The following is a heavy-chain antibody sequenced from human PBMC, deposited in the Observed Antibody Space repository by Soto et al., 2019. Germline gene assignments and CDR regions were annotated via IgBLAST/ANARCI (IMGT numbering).Heavy chain of an antibody. J-gene: IGHJ5*02. CDR1: GFTFSSFA. D-gene: IGHD2-2*01. CDR3: ASGLVGYCTSSSCHAYRFDP. Sequence: GGSLILSCAASGFTFSSFAMSWVRQAPGKGLEWVSAITGSGDATFYADSVRGRFTISRDNSKNTLYLQMNSLGAEDTALYYCASGLVGYCTSSSCHAYRFDP. CDR2: ITGSGDAT. V-gene: IGHV3-23*01.